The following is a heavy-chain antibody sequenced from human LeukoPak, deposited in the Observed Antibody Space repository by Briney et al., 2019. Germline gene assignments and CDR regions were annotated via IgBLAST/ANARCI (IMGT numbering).Heavy chain of an antibody. Sequence: ASVKVSCKASGYTFTSYDINWVRQATGQGLEWMGWMNPNSGNTGYAQKFQGRVTMTRNTSISTAYMELSSLRSEDTAVYYCARIGSGSEWLFLRSGYYYYGMDVWGQGTTVTVSS. V-gene: IGHV1-8*01. J-gene: IGHJ6*02. D-gene: IGHD3-22*01. CDR3: ARIGSGSEWLFLRSGYYYYGMDV. CDR1: GYTFTSYD. CDR2: MNPNSGNT.